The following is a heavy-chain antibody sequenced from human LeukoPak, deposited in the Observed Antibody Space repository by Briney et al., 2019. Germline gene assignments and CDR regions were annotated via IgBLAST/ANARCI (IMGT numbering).Heavy chain of an antibody. V-gene: IGHV3-74*01. CDR3: ASLSQYPSAWFDP. J-gene: IGHJ5*02. Sequence: GSLRLSCAASGFNFNNYWMHWVRQTPGKGLEWVSRINSDGSTTTYADSVKGRFTISRDITKNMLYLQMNSLTAEDTAMYYCASLSQYPSAWFDPWGQGTLVTVSS. CDR1: GFNFNNYW. D-gene: IGHD2/OR15-2a*01. CDR2: INSDGSTT.